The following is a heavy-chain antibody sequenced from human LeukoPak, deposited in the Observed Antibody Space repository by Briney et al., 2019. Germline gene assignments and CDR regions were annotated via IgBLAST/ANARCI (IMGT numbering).Heavy chain of an antibody. CDR2: ISAYNGNT. J-gene: IGHJ5*02. CDR1: GYTFTSYG. CDR3: AREVVAAALPWFDP. V-gene: IGHV1-18*01. D-gene: IGHD2-15*01. Sequence: ASVKVSCKASGYTFTSYGISWVRQAPGQGLEWMGWISAYNGNTNYAQKLQGRITMTTDTSTSTAYMELRSLRSDDTAVYYCAREVVAAALPWFDPWGQGTLVTVSS.